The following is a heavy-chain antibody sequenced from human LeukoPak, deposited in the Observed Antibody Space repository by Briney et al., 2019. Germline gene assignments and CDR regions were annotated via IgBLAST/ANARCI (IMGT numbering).Heavy chain of an antibody. D-gene: IGHD6-13*01. CDR2: INSDGSTT. CDR3: ARDGDIAAVDY. Sequence: PGGSLRLSWAASGFTVSSYSMNWVRQAPGKGRVWVSGINSDGSTTYYVDSVKGRFNMSRDNAKNKLYLQMNSVRAEDTAVYYCARDGDIAAVDYWGQGTMVTVSS. V-gene: IGHV3-74*01. J-gene: IGHJ4*02. CDR1: GFTVSSYS.